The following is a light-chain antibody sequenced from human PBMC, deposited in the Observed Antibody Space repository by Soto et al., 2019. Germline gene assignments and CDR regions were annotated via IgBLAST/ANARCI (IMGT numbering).Light chain of an antibody. CDR3: SSYTSNSTPVV. Sequence: QSALTQPASVSGSPGQSLTISCTGTSSDVGVFNYVSWYQQHPGKAPKLMIYEVSNRPSGVSNRFSGSKSGNTASLTISGLQAEDEADYYCSSYTSNSTPVVFGGGTKLTVL. J-gene: IGLJ2*01. CDR1: SSDVGVFNY. V-gene: IGLV2-14*01. CDR2: EVS.